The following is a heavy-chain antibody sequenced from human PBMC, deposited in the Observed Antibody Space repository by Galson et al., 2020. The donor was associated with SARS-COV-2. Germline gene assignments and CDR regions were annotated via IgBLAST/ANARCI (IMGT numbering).Heavy chain of an antibody. CDR2: ISGSGVST. V-gene: IGHV3-23*01. D-gene: IGHD1-26*01. Sequence: TGGSLRLSCAASGFSFSNYAVSWVSKAPGKGLEWVSTISGSGVSTYYADSVKGRFTISRDSSKNTLYLQMGSLRAEDTAVYYCAKASGGATRYFDYWGQGTLVTVSS. CDR1: GFSFSNYA. CDR3: AKASGGATRYFDY. J-gene: IGHJ4*02.